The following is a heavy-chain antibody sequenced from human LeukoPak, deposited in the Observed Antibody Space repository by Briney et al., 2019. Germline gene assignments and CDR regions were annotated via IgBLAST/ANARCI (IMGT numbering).Heavy chain of an antibody. D-gene: IGHD5-24*01. V-gene: IGHV3-48*04. J-gene: IGHJ4*02. CDR2: ISSSGSTI. CDR1: GFTFSSYV. Sequence: SGGSLRLSCAASGFTFSSYVMSWVRQAPGKGLEWVSYISSSGSTIYYADSVKGRFTISRDNAKNSLYLQMNSLRAEDTAVYYCARDVLATMVDHPYYFDYWGQGTLVTVSS. CDR3: ARDVLATMVDHPYYFDY.